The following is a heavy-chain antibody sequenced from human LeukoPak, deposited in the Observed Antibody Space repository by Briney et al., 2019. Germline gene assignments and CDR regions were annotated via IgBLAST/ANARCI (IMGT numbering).Heavy chain of an antibody. CDR2: ISGGGETT. Sequence: GGSLRLSCAASGFTFNNYAMNWVRQAPGKGLEWVSSISGGGETTYYADPAKGRFTISRDNSQNTLSLQMNSLRAEDTAVYYCARDYADYVGYFFFDYWGQGTLVTVSS. CDR3: ARDYADYVGYFFFDY. D-gene: IGHD4-17*01. V-gene: IGHV3-23*01. CDR1: GFTFNNYA. J-gene: IGHJ4*02.